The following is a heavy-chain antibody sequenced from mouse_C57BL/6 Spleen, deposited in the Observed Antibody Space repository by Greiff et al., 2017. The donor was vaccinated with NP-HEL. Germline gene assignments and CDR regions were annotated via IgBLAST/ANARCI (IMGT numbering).Heavy chain of an antibody. CDR2: IYPGGGYT. CDR1: GYTFTNYW. V-gene: IGHV1-63*01. Sequence: VKLMESGAELVRPGTSVKMSCKASGYTFTNYWIGWAKQRPGHGLEWIGDIYPGGGYTNYNEKFKGKATLTADKSSSTAYMQFSSLTSEDSAIYYCARENYSNSFFYFDYWGQGTTLTVSS. CDR3: ARENYSNSFFYFDY. J-gene: IGHJ2*01. D-gene: IGHD2-5*01.